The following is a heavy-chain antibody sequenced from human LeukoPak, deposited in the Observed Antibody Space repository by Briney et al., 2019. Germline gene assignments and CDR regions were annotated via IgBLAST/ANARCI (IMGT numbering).Heavy chain of an antibody. V-gene: IGHV4-31*03. CDR2: IYYSGST. J-gene: IGHJ4*02. D-gene: IGHD4-17*01. CDR3: ARAEDYGDYGGFGY. Sequence: PSETLSLTCTVSGGSISSGGYYWSWIRQHPGKGLEWIGYIYYSGSTYYNPTLKSRVTISVDTSKNQFSLKLSSVTAADTAVYYCARAEDYGDYGGFGYWGQGTLVTVSS. CDR1: GGSISSGGYY.